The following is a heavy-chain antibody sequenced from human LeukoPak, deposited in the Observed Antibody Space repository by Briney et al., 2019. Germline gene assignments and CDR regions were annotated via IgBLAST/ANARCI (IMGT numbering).Heavy chain of an antibody. CDR3: ARDGPAGSGAFDI. J-gene: IGHJ3*02. CDR1: GFTFSRYG. V-gene: IGHV3-21*01. Sequence: PGGSLRLSCAASGFTFSRYGMNWVRQAPGKGLEWVSSISSSSSYIYYADSVKGRFTISRDNAKNSLYLQMNSLRAEDTAVYYCARDGPAGSGAFDIWGQGTMVTVSS. D-gene: IGHD3-10*01. CDR2: ISSSSSYI.